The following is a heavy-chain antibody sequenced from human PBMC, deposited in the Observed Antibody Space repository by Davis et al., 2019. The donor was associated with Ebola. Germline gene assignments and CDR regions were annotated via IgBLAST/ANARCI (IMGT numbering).Heavy chain of an antibody. Sequence: GESLKISCAASGFSVSSNYMNWVRQAPGKGLEWVSVIYSGGTTYYADSVKGRFTISRDNSKNTLNLQMNSLKIEDTAVYYCAAVGPRYIDPWGQGTLVTVSS. V-gene: IGHV3-53*01. CDR3: AAVGPRYIDP. D-gene: IGHD1-14*01. J-gene: IGHJ5*02. CDR2: IYSGGTT. CDR1: GFSVSSNY.